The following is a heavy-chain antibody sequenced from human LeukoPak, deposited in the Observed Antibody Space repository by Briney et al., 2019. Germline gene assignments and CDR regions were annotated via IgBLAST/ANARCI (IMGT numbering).Heavy chain of an antibody. CDR2: ISYDGSNE. J-gene: IGHJ4*02. V-gene: IGHV3-30*04. D-gene: IGHD2-15*01. CDR3: AISYCSGLSCYLFDY. Sequence: PGGSLRLSCAASGFTFSSFALHWVRQTPGEGLEWVALISYDGSNEYYADSVKGRFTISRDNPKNTLNLQMNSLRAEDTAVYYCAISYCSGLSCYLFDYCGQEALGAVSS. CDR1: GFTFSSFA.